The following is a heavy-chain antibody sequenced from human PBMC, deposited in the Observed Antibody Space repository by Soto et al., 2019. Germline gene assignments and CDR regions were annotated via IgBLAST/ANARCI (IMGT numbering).Heavy chain of an antibody. Sequence: QITLNESGPTLVKPTQTLTLTCTFSGFSLSTRDVGVGWIRQPPGEALEWLGVVYWDDSKTYSPSLESRLTITKATSKNQVVLRMTKMAPVDTATYSCAHCRGGVASFWGQGTLVTVSS. V-gene: IGHV2-5*02. CDR3: AHCRGGVASF. J-gene: IGHJ4*02. D-gene: IGHD2-2*01. CDR2: VYWDDSK. CDR1: GFSLSTRDVG.